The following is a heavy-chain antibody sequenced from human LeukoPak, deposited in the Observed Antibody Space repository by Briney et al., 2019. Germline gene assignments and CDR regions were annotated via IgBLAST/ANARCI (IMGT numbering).Heavy chain of an antibody. D-gene: IGHD6-19*01. J-gene: IGHJ4*02. CDR3: ARSSGSGWYEY. CDR2: LFPGDSEI. CDR1: GYSFTSYW. Sequence: GESLKISCKGSGYSFTSYWIGWVRQMPGKGLEWMGILFPGDSEIRYSPSFQGQVTISADKSISTAYLQWSSLKASDTAMYYCARSSGSGWYEYWGQGTLVTVSS. V-gene: IGHV5-51*01.